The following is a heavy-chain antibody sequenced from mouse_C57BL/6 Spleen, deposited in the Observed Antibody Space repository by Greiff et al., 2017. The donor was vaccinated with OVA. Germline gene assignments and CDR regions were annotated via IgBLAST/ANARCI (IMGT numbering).Heavy chain of an antibody. CDR2: ISSGSSTI. J-gene: IGHJ2*01. D-gene: IGHD1-1*01. V-gene: IGHV5-17*01. Sequence: EVKLQESGGGLVKPGGSLKLSCAASGFTFSDYGMHWVRQAPEKGLEWVAYISSGSSTIYYADTVKGRFTISRDNAKNTLFLQMTSLRSEDTAMYYSAKPNYEDYFDYWGQVTTLTVSS. CDR1: GFTFSDYG. CDR3: AKPNYEDYFDY.